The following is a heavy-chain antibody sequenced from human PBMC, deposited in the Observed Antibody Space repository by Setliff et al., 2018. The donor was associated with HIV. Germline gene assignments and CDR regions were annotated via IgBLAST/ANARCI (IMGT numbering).Heavy chain of an antibody. CDR2: IDHSGTF. CDR1: GGSFSGYY. D-gene: IGHD6-13*01. J-gene: IGHJ3*02. Sequence: SETLSLTCAVYGGSFSGYYWKWVRQPPGMGLEWIGEIDHSGTFNYNPSLKSRVTMSVDTSKNQFSLNLSSVTAADTAVYYCARRSSSWYDRRGDAFDIWGQGTMVTVSS. V-gene: IGHV4-34*01. CDR3: ARRSSSWYDRRGDAFDI.